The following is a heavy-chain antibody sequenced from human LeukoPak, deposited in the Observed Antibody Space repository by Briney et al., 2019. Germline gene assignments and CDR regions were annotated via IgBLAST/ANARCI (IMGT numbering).Heavy chain of an antibody. V-gene: IGHV4-39*01. CDR1: GGSISSSSYY. CDR2: IYYSGST. CDR3: ARHRIQLLRNAFDI. J-gene: IGHJ3*02. Sequence: SETLPLTCTVSGGSISSSSYYWGWIRQPPGKGLEWIGSIYYSGSTYYNPSLKSRVTISVDTSKNQFSLKLSSVTAADTAVYYCARHRIQLLRNAFDIWGQGTMVTVSS. D-gene: IGHD2-2*01.